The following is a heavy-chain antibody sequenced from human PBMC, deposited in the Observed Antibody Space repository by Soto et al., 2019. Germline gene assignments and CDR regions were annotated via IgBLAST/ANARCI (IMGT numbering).Heavy chain of an antibody. Sequence: QVQLVQSGAEVKKPGASVKVSCKASGYTFTGYAFSWVRQAPGQGLEWMGWISAYSGHTVYSQKFQDRVNMTTDPSTNTTYLEVRSLGSDDTAVYYCARCSSEYSDDGLSLKDWGQGTLVTVS. CDR2: ISAYSGHT. D-gene: IGHD4-17*01. J-gene: IGHJ1*01. CDR3: ARCSSEYSDDGLSLKD. CDR1: GYTFTGYA. V-gene: IGHV1-18*01.